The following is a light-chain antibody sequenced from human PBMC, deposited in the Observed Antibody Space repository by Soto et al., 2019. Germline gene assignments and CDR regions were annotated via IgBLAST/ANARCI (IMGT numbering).Light chain of an antibody. CDR2: AVS. V-gene: IGKV2-30*01. Sequence: DVVMTQSPPSLPVTLGQPASISCRASQSVVYGDGNAYLNWVQQRPGQSLRRLIYAVSNRDSGVPARFSGGGSGTDFTLKISRVEAEDVGIYYCMQGTYWPPTFGQGTKVEI. J-gene: IGKJ1*01. CDR3: MQGTYWPPT. CDR1: QSVVYGDGNAY.